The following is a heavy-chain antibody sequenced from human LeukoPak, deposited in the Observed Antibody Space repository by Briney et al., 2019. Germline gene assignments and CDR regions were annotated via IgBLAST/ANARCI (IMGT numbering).Heavy chain of an antibody. J-gene: IGHJ4*02. CDR2: INHSGST. V-gene: IGHV4-34*01. CDR1: GGSFSGYY. CDR3: ARYGGRLWVRIEAYFDY. D-gene: IGHD4/OR15-4a*01. Sequence: IPSETLSLTCAVYGGSFSGYYWSWIRQPPGKGLEWIGEINHSGSTNYNPSLKSRVTISVDTSKNQFSLKLSSVTAADTAVYYCARYGGRLWVRIEAYFDYWGQGTLVTVSS.